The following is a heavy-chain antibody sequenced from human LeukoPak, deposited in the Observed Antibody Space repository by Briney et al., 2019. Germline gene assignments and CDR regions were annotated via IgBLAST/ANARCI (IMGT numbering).Heavy chain of an antibody. Sequence: SETLSLTCTVSGGSISSYYWSWIRQPAGKGLEWIGSIYYSGSTYYNPSLKSRVTISVDTSKNQFSLKLSSVTAADTAVYYCARHDGPVWGIPGLAFDYWGQGTLVTVSS. D-gene: IGHD3-16*01. CDR2: IYYSGST. CDR1: GGSISSYY. J-gene: IGHJ4*02. V-gene: IGHV4-59*05. CDR3: ARHDGPVWGIPGLAFDY.